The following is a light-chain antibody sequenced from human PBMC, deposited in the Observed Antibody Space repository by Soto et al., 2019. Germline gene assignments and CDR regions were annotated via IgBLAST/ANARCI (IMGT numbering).Light chain of an antibody. V-gene: IGKV3-11*01. CDR3: QQSYRTVRT. Sequence: EIVLTQSPGTLSLSPGERATLSCRASQSVSRYLAWYQQKPGQAPRLLIYLASSLQTGVPSRFSGSGSGTEFTLTISSLQPEDFATYYCQQSYRTVRTFGPGTRLE. J-gene: IGKJ5*01. CDR2: LAS. CDR1: QSVSRY.